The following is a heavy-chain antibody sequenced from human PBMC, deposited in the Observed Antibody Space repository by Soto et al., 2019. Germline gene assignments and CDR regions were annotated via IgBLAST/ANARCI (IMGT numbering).Heavy chain of an antibody. V-gene: IGHV4-39*01. Sequence: SQALCLRYTVSAGSLTTSDYFWGCFRQPPGKGLEWIGSIYYSGSTYYNPSLKSRVTISVDTSKNQFSLRLSSVTAADTAVYYCASTPMGDYYFDYWGQGTLVTVS. J-gene: IGHJ4*02. CDR1: AGSLTTSDYF. D-gene: IGHD2-21*01. CDR3: ASTPMGDYYFDY. CDR2: IYYSGST.